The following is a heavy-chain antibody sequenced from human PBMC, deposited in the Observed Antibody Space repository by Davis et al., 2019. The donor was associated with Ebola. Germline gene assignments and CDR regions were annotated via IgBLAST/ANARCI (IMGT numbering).Heavy chain of an antibody. Sequence: GESLKISCAASGFTFSSYSINWVRQAPGKGLEWVSSISSSSSYIYYADSVKGRFTISRDNAKNSLYLQMNSLRAEDTAVYYCARDQGIPAADYGMDVWGKGTTVTVSS. V-gene: IGHV3-21*01. CDR2: ISSSSSYI. CDR1: GFTFSSYS. D-gene: IGHD6-13*01. J-gene: IGHJ6*04. CDR3: ARDQGIPAADYGMDV.